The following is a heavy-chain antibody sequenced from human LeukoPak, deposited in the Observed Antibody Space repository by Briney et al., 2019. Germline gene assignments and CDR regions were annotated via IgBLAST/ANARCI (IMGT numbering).Heavy chain of an antibody. CDR1: GFTFSNYS. D-gene: IGHD3-10*02. V-gene: IGHV3-48*04. J-gene: IGHJ6*04. Sequence: PGGSLRLSCAASGFTFSNYSMNWVRQAPGKGLEWVLHISSGSRTIYYADSVKGRFTIPRDNAKNSLYLQMNSLRAEDTAVYYCAELGITMIGGVWGKGTTVTISS. CDR2: ISSGSRTI. CDR3: AELGITMIGGV.